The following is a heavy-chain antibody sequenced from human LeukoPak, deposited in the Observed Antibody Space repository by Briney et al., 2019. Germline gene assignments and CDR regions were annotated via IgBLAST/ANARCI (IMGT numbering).Heavy chain of an antibody. CDR1: GFTFSSYA. CDR3: ARDIYYDSSGYYGSVY. CDR2: ISGSGGST. V-gene: IGHV3-23*01. Sequence: GGSLRLSCAASGFTFSSYAMSWVRQAPGKGLEWVSAISGSGGSTYYADSVKGRFTISRDNARNSLYLQMNSLRAEDTAVYYCARDIYYDSSGYYGSVYWGQGTLVTVSS. D-gene: IGHD3-22*01. J-gene: IGHJ4*02.